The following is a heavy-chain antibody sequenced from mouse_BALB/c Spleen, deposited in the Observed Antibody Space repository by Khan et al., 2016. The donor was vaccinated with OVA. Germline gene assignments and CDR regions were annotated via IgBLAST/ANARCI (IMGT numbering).Heavy chain of an antibody. J-gene: IGHJ3*01. Sequence: IQLVQSGPELVKPGASVKISCKASGYTFTDFNLDWVRQSQGRSLEWIGYIFPNSGDTGYNQKFKTKATLTVATTSSTAYLELRSLTSDDSAFYYCARSGYGAFGFWGQGTLVTVSA. CDR3: ARSGYGAFGF. CDR1: GYTFTDFN. V-gene: IGHV1S29*02. D-gene: IGHD2-2*01. CDR2: IFPNSGDT.